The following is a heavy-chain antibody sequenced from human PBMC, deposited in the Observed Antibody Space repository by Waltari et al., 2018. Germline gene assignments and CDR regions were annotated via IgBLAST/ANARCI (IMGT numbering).Heavy chain of an antibody. CDR1: GFPSSNYW. CDR2: IKHDGTGT. D-gene: IGHD3-22*01. V-gene: IGHV3-74*01. J-gene: IGHJ4*02. CDR3: GRGYNDRRLDY. Sequence: EVQLVESGGGLVQPGGSLRLSCGVSGFPSSNYWMHWVRQVPGKGLVWVSRIKHDGTGTIYADSVQGRFTISRDNGKNTLYLQMNSLRGEDTAVYFCGRGYNDRRLDYWGQGTLVTVSS.